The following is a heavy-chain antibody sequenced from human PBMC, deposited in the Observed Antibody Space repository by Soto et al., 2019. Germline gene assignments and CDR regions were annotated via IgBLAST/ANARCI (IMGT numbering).Heavy chain of an antibody. CDR3: ASPKIAFYNWFDP. CDR2: IYYSGST. CDR1: GCSISSSSYY. D-gene: IGHD3-3*02. Sequence: SETLSHTCTVSGCSISSSSYYWGWIRQPPGKGLEWIGSIYYSGSTYYNPSLKSRVTISVDTSKNQFSLKLSSVTAADTAVYYCASPKIAFYNWFDPWGQGTLVTVS. J-gene: IGHJ5*02. V-gene: IGHV4-39*01.